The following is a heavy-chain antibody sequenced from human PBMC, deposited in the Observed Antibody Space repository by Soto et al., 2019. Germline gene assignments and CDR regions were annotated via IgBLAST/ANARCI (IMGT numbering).Heavy chain of an antibody. J-gene: IGHJ3*01. V-gene: IGHV3-23*01. CDR2: ITGNSARI. CDR1: DSTIRRYA. Sequence: VGSLRLSCAASDSTIRRYAMSWVRQAPGKGLEWVSGITGNSARIYYADSVKGRFSISRDNSKNTLYLQMDTLRAEDTAVYYCAKNGDFDYDAFDVWGQGTVVT. CDR3: AKNGDFDYDAFDV. D-gene: IGHD3-16*01.